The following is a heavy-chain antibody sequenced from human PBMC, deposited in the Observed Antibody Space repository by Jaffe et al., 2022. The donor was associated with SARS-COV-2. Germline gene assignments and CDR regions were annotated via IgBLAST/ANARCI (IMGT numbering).Heavy chain of an antibody. V-gene: IGHV3-7*03. J-gene: IGHJ4*02. CDR1: GFTFSNYW. CDR2: IAQDGSEK. D-gene: IGHD6-13*01. CDR3: ARGLRSSQGEY. Sequence: EVQLVESGGGLVQPGGSLRLSCAASGFTFSNYWMNWVRQAPGKGLEWVASIAQDGSEKSYLASVMGRLTISRDNAKNSLYLQMNSLRAEDTAIYYCARGLRSSQGEYWGPGTLVTVSP.